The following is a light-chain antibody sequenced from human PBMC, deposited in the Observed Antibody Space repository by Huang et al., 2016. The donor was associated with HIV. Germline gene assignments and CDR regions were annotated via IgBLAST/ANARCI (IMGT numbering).Light chain of an antibody. J-gene: IGKJ1*01. CDR3: QQHYTTPWT. CDR1: QPVLFRANKKHVPMNY. CDR2: WAS. Sequence: IVMTQSPDSLAVPLGERATISCVSSQPVLFRANKKHVPMNYLAWYQKKPGQPPKMLIYWASWRASGVPDRFSGTGSGTDFTLTISSLQAEDVAVYYCQQHYTTPWTFGQGTKVEIK. V-gene: IGKV4-1*01.